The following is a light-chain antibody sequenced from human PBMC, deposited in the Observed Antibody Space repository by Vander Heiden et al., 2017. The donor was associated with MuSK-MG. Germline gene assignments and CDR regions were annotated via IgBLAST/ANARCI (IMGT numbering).Light chain of an antibody. CDR1: KWGDKY. CDR2: KDS. J-gene: IGLJ2*01. Sequence: SSELPQPPSVSVAPGQTASIPCSGDKWGDKYACWYQQKPGQAPVLVIYKDSKRPSGIPERFAGSNSGNTATLTISGTQAMDEADYYCQAGDSSTGVFGGGTKLTVL. V-gene: IGLV3-1*01. CDR3: QAGDSSTGV.